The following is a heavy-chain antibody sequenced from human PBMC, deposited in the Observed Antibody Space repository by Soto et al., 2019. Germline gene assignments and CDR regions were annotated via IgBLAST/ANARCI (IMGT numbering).Heavy chain of an antibody. CDR3: AGGSTSSWYAY. CDR1: GGSVSSGSYY. Sequence: SETLSLTCTVSGGSVSSGSYYWSWIRQPPGKGLEWIGYIYYTGSTNYNPSLKSRVTISIDTSENQFSLKLSSVTAADTAVYYCAGGSTSSWYAYWGQGTLVTVSS. CDR2: IYYTGST. V-gene: IGHV4-61*01. J-gene: IGHJ4*02. D-gene: IGHD6-13*01.